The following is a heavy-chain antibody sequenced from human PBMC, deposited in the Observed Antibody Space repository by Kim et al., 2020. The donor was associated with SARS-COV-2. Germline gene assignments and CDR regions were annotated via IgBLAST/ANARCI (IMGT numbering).Heavy chain of an antibody. CDR3: ARFGSDWSLSS. Sequence: GGSLRLSCAGSGFTFSSDWMHWVRQAPGKGLEWVSRINTDGRFTTNADSVKGRFTISRDNAKNTLYLQMNSLRAEDTAVYYCARFGSDWSLSSWGQGTLVTVSS. V-gene: IGHV3-74*01. CDR2: INTDGRFT. D-gene: IGHD6-19*01. CDR1: GFTFSSDW. J-gene: IGHJ4*02.